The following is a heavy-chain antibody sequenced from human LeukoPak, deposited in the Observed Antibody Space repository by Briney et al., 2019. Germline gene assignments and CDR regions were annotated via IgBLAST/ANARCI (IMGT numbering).Heavy chain of an antibody. J-gene: IGHJ5*02. CDR2: IYYSGDT. V-gene: IGHV4-59*01. CDR1: RGSTSGYS. D-gene: IGHD4/OR15-4a*01. Sequence: SETLSLTCTVSRGSTSGYSWSWIRQSPGGGLEWIGYIYYSGDTAYNPSLRSRVTLSVDTSKNQFSLQLRSVTTADTAVYYCVRGPYGASISKWFDPRGQGTQVIVSP. CDR3: VRGPYGASISKWFDP.